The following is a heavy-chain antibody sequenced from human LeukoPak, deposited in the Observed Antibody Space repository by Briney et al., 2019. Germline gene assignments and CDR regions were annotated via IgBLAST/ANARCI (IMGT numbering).Heavy chain of an antibody. D-gene: IGHD2-2*02. Sequence: PGGSLRLSCAASGFTFSSYSMSWVRQAPGKGLEWVSYISSSSSTIHYADSVKGRFTISRDNAKNSLNLQMNSLRAEDTAVYYCARGVIPNWFDPWGQGTLVTVSS. J-gene: IGHJ5*02. CDR2: ISSSSSTI. CDR3: ARGVIPNWFDP. V-gene: IGHV3-48*04. CDR1: GFTFSSYS.